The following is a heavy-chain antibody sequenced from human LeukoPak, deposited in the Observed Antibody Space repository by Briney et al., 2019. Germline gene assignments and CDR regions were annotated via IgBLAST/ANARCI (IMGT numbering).Heavy chain of an antibody. D-gene: IGHD2-2*01. CDR1: GYSFTSYW. CDR3: ASTGYCSSISCQSFDY. CDR2: IYPGDSDT. V-gene: IGHV5-51*01. J-gene: IGHJ4*02. Sequence: GESLKISCKGSGYSFTSYWIGWVRQMPGKGLEWMGIIYPGDSDTRYSPSFQGQDTISADKSITTAYLQWSSLKASDTAMYYCASTGYCSSISCQSFDYWGQGTLVTVSS.